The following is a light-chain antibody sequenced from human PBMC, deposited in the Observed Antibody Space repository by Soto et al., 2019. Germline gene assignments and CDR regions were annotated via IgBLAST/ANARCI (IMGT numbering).Light chain of an antibody. Sequence: QSALTQPASVSGSPGQSITISCTGTSSDVGGYNYVSWYQQHPGKAPKLMIYEVNFRPSGVSNRFSGSKSGNTASLTISGLQGEDGAEYYCGSFKRGDTLVFGSGTKLTVL. V-gene: IGLV2-14*01. CDR2: EVN. CDR1: SSDVGGYNY. J-gene: IGLJ1*01. CDR3: GSFKRGDTLV.